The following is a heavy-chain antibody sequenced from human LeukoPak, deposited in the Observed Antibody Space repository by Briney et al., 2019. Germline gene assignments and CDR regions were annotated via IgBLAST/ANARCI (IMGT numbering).Heavy chain of an antibody. Sequence: SETLSLTCTVSGGSISSYYWSWIRQSPGKGLEYIGYIYSSGSTNYNPSLNSRVTISLDTSKNQFSLKLSSVTAADTAVYYCARDTGSQFDFWGQGTLVTVSS. CDR1: GGSISSYY. CDR2: IYSSGST. J-gene: IGHJ4*02. D-gene: IGHD1-14*01. CDR3: ARDTGSQFDF. V-gene: IGHV4-59*01.